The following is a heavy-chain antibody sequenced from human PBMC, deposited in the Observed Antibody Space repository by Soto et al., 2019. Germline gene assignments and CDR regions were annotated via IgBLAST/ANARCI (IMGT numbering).Heavy chain of an antibody. CDR3: VKEWTPRRAFDS. D-gene: IGHD5-12*01. CDR2: ISGSGGST. Sequence: PGGSLRLSCAASRFMFSRYAMSWVRQAPGKGLEWVSGISGSGGSTWYADSVKGRFTISRDNSKNMVYLQINSLRVEDTAQYFCVKEWTPRRAFDSWGQGTPVTVPQ. J-gene: IGHJ4*02. CDR1: RFMFSRYA. V-gene: IGHV3-23*01.